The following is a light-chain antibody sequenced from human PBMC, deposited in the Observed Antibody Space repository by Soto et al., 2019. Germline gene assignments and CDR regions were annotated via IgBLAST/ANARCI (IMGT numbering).Light chain of an antibody. CDR2: KAS. J-gene: IGKJ5*01. Sequence: DIQMTQSPSTLSASVGDRVTITCRASQSISNLLAWYPQKPGRAPTLLIYKASTLESGVPSRFSGSGSGTEFTVTISSLQPDDSATYYCQQYNSYPLTFGQATRLEIK. V-gene: IGKV1-5*03. CDR1: QSISNL. CDR3: QQYNSYPLT.